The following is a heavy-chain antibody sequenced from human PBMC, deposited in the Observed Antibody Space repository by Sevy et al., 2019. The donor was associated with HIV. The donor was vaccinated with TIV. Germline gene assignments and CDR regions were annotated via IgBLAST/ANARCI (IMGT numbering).Heavy chain of an antibody. D-gene: IGHD3-10*01. CDR1: GFTFSNAW. CDR2: IKSKTDGGTT. CDR3: TTELRSGLWFGAEPDAFDI. V-gene: IGHV3-15*01. Sequence: GGSLRLSCAASGFTFSNAWMSWVRQAPGKGLEWVGRIKSKTDGGTTDYAAPVKGRFTISRDDSKNTLYLQMNSLKTEDTAVYYCTTELRSGLWFGAEPDAFDIWGQGTMVTVSS. J-gene: IGHJ3*02.